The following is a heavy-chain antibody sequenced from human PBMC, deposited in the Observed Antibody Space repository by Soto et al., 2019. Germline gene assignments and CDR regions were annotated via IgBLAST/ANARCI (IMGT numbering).Heavy chain of an antibody. CDR1: GFTFSSYE. D-gene: IGHD3-3*01. V-gene: IGHV3-48*03. CDR3: ARDVLEWYY. J-gene: IGHJ4*02. Sequence: EVQLVESGGGLVQPGGSLRLSCAASGFTFSSYEMNWVRQAPGKGLEWVSYISSSGSTKNYADSVKGRFTISRDNAKNSLYLQMNSLRAEDTAVYYCARDVLEWYYWGQGTLVTVSS. CDR2: ISSSGSTK.